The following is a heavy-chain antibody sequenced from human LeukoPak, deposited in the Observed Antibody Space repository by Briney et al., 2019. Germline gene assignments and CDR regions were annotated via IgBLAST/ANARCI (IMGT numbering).Heavy chain of an antibody. Sequence: GGSLRLSCAASGFSFNYYAMHWVRQAPGKGLEWVAVISYDGNEKDYADPVKGRFTISRDNSKDTVYLQTNSLRAEDTAVYYCGSTIFGIVIDLDSGYYWGQGTLVTVSS. CDR1: GFSFNYYA. CDR3: GSTIFGIVIDLDSGYY. V-gene: IGHV3-30-3*01. CDR2: ISYDGNEK. J-gene: IGHJ4*02. D-gene: IGHD3-3*01.